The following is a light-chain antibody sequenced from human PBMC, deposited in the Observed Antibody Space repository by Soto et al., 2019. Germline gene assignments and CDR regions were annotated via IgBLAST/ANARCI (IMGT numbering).Light chain of an antibody. CDR2: ANG. J-gene: IGLJ1*01. V-gene: IGLV1-40*01. Sequence: QPVLTQPPSVSGAPGQRVTISCTGSSSNIGAGYDVHWYQQLPGTAPKLLIYANGNRPSGVPDRFSGSKSGTSASLAITGLQAEDAADYYCQSYDRSLSGYVLGTGTKLTVL. CDR1: SSNIGAGYD. CDR3: QSYDRSLSGYV.